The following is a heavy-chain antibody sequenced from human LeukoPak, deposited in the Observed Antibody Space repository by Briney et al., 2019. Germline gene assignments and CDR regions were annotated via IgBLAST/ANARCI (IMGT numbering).Heavy chain of an antibody. V-gene: IGHV4-34*01. CDR3: ARAAYYYDSSAPRGVFDY. Sequence: SETLSLTCAVYGGSFSGYYWSWIRQPPGKGLEWIGEINHSGSTNYNPSLKSRVTISVDTSKNQFSLKLSSVTAADTAVYYCARAAYYYDSSAPRGVFDYWGQGTLVTVSS. J-gene: IGHJ4*02. CDR2: INHSGST. CDR1: GGSFSGYY. D-gene: IGHD3-22*01.